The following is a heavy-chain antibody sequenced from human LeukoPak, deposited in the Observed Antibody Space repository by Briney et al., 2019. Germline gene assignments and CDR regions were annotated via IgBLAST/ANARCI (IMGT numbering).Heavy chain of an antibody. D-gene: IGHD5-18*01. J-gene: IGHJ4*02. CDR2: MSSSGSST. CDR3: AKDGNMPWVAMGF. V-gene: IGHV3-23*01. Sequence: TGGSLRLSCAASGFPFSNYVMSWVRQAPGKGLEWVSSMSSSGSSTNYADSVKGRFTISRDISKNTLYLQMNSLRAEDTAIYYCAKDGNMPWVAMGFWGQGTLVTVSS. CDR1: GFPFSNYV.